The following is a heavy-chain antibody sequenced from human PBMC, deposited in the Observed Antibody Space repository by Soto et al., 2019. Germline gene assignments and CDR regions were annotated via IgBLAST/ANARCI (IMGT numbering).Heavy chain of an antibody. J-gene: IGHJ4*02. CDR3: ARRYGVYFDY. CDR1: GDSVSTNSAT. CDR2: TYYRSKWYY. V-gene: IGHV6-1*01. Sequence: SQTLSLTCAISGDSVSTNSATWDWIRQSPSRGLEWLGRTYYRSKWYYDYALSVKSRITINPDTSNNQLSLQLNSVTPDDTAVYYCARRYGVYFDYWGQGTLVTVSS. D-gene: IGHD4-17*01.